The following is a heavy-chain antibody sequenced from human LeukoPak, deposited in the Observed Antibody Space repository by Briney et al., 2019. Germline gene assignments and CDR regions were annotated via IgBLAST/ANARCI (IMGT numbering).Heavy chain of an antibody. J-gene: IGHJ4*02. CDR1: GFTFSSYA. D-gene: IGHD3-22*01. CDR3: ARDRYYYDSSGEGFIDY. V-gene: IGHV3-30-3*01. Sequence: QPGGSLRLSCAASGFTFSSYAMHWVRQAPGKGLEWVAVISYDGSNKYYADSVKGRFTISRDNSKNTLYLQMNSLRAEDTAVYYCARDRYYYDSSGEGFIDYWGQGTLVTVSS. CDR2: ISYDGSNK.